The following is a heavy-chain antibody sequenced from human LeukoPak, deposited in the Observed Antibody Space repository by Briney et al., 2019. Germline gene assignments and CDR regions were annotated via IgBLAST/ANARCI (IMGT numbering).Heavy chain of an antibody. CDR3: ARDPGLYQLLLWFDP. J-gene: IGHJ5*02. Sequence: ASVKVSCKASGYTFTSYAIHWVRQAPRQRLEWMGWINAGNGNTKYSQKFQGRVTITRDTSASTAYMELSSLRSEDTAVYYCARDPGLYQLLLWFDPWGQGTLVTVSS. D-gene: IGHD2-2*01. V-gene: IGHV1-3*01. CDR2: INAGNGNT. CDR1: GYTFTSYA.